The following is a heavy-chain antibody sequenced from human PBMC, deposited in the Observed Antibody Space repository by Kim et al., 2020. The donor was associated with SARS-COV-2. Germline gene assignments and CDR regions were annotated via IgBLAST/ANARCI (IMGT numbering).Heavy chain of an antibody. J-gene: IGHJ4*02. CDR2: ISGSGGST. Sequence: GGSLRLSCAASGFTFSSYAMSWVRQAPGKGLEWVSAISGSGGSTYYADSVKGRFTISRDNSKNTLYLQMNSLRAEDTAVYYCAKDACDGGGSGYYCGLGIVDYWGQGTLVTVSS. CDR3: AKDACDGGGSGYYCGLGIVDY. V-gene: IGHV3-23*01. D-gene: IGHD3-22*01. CDR1: GFTFSSYA.